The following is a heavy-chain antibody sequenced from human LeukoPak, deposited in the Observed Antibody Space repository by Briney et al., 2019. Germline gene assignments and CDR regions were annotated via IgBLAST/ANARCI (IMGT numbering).Heavy chain of an antibody. J-gene: IGHJ4*03. Sequence: ASVKVSCKASGYTFTAQYLHWVRQAPGQGPEWMGWIYPKTGGTNLAQKFQGRVTMTRDTSISTGYMELSRLRSDDTAVYFCVRDLDNVAGDFWGQGTLVIVSS. CDR3: VRDLDNVAGDF. D-gene: IGHD1-1*01. CDR1: GYTFTAQY. CDR2: IYPKTGGT. V-gene: IGHV1-2*02.